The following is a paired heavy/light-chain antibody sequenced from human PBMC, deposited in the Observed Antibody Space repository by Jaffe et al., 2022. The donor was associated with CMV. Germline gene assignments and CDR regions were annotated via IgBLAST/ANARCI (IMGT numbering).Heavy chain of an antibody. J-gene: IGHJ1*01. CDR2: ISISHGAT. CDR3: ATGGSCTSGVCYSVGYFQH. CDR1: GFTFNNFE. V-gene: IGHV3-48*03. D-gene: IGHD2-8*01. Sequence: EVQLVESGGGLVQPGGSLRLSCVASGFTFNNFEMNWVRQPPGKGLEWVANISISHGATHYVDSVKGRFTISRDNAKNSLYLQMNSLRAEDTAVYYCATGGSCTSGVCYSVGYFQHWGQGTLVTVSS.
Light chain of an antibody. J-gene: IGKJ1*01. CDR2: EAS. Sequence: DIQMSQSPYTLSASVGDRVTITCRASHSINRWLAWYQQKPGKAPKFLIYEASRLETGVPSRFSGSGSGTEFTLTISSLQPDDFATYYCQHYYTYPWTFGQGTKVEIK. V-gene: IGKV1-5*03. CDR1: HSINRW. CDR3: QHYYTYPWT.